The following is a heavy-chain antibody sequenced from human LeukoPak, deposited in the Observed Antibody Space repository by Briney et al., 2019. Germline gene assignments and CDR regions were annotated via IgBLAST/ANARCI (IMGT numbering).Heavy chain of an antibody. CDR3: ARSGWYFYHWFDP. J-gene: IGHJ5*02. CDR1: GGSFSGYY. Sequence: SETLSLTCAVYGGSFSGYYWSWLRQPPGKGLEWIGEINHSGSTNYNPSLKSRVTISVDTSKNQFSLKLSSVTAADTAVYYCARSGWYFYHWFDPWGQGTLVTVSS. CDR2: INHSGST. D-gene: IGHD6-19*01. V-gene: IGHV4-34*01.